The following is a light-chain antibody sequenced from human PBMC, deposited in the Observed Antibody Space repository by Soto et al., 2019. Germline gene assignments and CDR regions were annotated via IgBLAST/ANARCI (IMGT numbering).Light chain of an antibody. CDR1: SSDVGGYNY. Sequence: QSALTQPASVSGSPGQSTTISCTGTSSDVGGYNYVSWFQQHPGKAPKFLIYDVSNRPSGVSNRFSGSKSGNTASLTISGLQAEDEADYYCSSYTSSSTPVVFGGGTKLTVL. CDR2: DVS. V-gene: IGLV2-14*01. J-gene: IGLJ2*01. CDR3: SSYTSSSTPVV.